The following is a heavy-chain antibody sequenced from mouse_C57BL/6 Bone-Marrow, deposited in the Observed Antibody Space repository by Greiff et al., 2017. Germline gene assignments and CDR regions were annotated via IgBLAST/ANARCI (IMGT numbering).Heavy chain of an antibody. Sequence: EVQLQESGPGLVKPSQSLSLTCSVTGYSITSGYYWNWIRQFPGNKLEWMGYISYDGSNNYNPSLKNRISITRDTSKNQFFLKLNSVTTEDTATYYCARDGYGMAYWGQGTLVTVSA. CDR3: ARDGYGMAY. CDR2: ISYDGSN. V-gene: IGHV3-6*01. J-gene: IGHJ3*01. D-gene: IGHD2-2*01. CDR1: GYSITSGYY.